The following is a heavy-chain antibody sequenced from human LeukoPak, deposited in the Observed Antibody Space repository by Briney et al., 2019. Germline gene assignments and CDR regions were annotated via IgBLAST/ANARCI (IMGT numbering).Heavy chain of an antibody. CDR3: AKARDLYDSSGYYSFSWYFGL. J-gene: IGHJ2*01. CDR1: GITFSSYA. V-gene: IGHV3-23*01. Sequence: GRSLRLSCAASGITFSSYAMSWVRQAPGKGLEWVSAISGSGSSTYYANSVKGRFTISRDNSENTLYLQLNSLRAEDTAVYYCAKARDLYDSSGYYSFSWYFGLWGRGTLVSVPS. D-gene: IGHD3-22*01. CDR2: ISGSGSST.